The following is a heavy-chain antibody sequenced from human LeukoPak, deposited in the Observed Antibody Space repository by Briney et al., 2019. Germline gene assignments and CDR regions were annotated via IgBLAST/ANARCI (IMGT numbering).Heavy chain of an antibody. CDR3: AKEVRSSWYGYYYYYMDV. D-gene: IGHD6-13*01. CDR2: ISGSGGST. J-gene: IGHJ6*03. V-gene: IGHV3-23*01. CDR1: GFTFSSYA. Sequence: GGSLRLSCAASGFTFSSYAMSWVRQAPGKGLEWVSAISGSGGSTYYADSVKGRFTISRDNSKNTLYLQMNSLRAEDTAVYYCAKEVRSSWYGYYYYYMDVWGKGTTVTVSS.